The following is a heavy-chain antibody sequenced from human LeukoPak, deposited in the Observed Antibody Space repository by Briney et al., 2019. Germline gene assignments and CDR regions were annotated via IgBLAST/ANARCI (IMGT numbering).Heavy chain of an antibody. CDR1: GFTFSSYA. V-gene: IGHV3-23*01. Sequence: GGSLRLPCAASGFTFSSYAMSWVRQAPGKGLEWVSAISGSGGSTYYADSVKGRFTISRDNSKNTLYLQMNSLRAEDTAVYYCAKTSDFRTYYFDYWGQGTLVTVSS. CDR3: AKTSDFRTYYFDY. CDR2: ISGSGGST. J-gene: IGHJ4*02. D-gene: IGHD3-3*01.